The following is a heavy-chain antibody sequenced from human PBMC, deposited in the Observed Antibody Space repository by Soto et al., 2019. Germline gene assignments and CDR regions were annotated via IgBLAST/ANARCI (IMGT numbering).Heavy chain of an antibody. CDR1: GFTFSDYW. CDR3: ARGIRGKYGMDV. V-gene: IGHV3-74*01. CDR2: INGDGSRS. Sequence: EVQLVESGGGLVQPGGSLRLSCATSGFTFSDYWIHWVRQAPGKGLVWVSRINGDGSRSDYADSVKGRFTIYRDNAENTVYLQMNSLSAEDTAVYFCARGIRGKYGMDVWGHGTTITVSS. J-gene: IGHJ6*02. D-gene: IGHD3-10*01.